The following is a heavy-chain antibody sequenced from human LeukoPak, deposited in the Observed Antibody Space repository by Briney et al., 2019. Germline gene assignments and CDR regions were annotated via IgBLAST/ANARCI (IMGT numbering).Heavy chain of an antibody. V-gene: IGHV4-61*02. Sequence: SETLSLTCTVSGGSISSGSYYWSWIRQPAGKGLEWIGRIYTSGSTNYNPSLKSRVTISVDTSKNQFSLKLSSVTAADTAVYYCARVFGYNRPGGYCFDYWGQGTLVTVSS. J-gene: IGHJ4*02. D-gene: IGHD5-24*01. CDR1: GGSISSGSYY. CDR2: IYTSGST. CDR3: ARVFGYNRPGGYCFDY.